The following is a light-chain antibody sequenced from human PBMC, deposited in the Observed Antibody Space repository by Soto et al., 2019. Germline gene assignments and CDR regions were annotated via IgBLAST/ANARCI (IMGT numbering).Light chain of an antibody. V-gene: IGKV1-5*03. CDR3: QQYNDNWT. CDR2: KAS. CDR1: QSISSW. Sequence: DIQMTQSPSTVSASVGNRVTITCRASQSISSWLAWYQQKPGKAPKLLIYKASTLQSGVPSRFSGSGSGTEFTLAISSLQPDDYATYYCQQYNDNWTFGQGTKVDIK. J-gene: IGKJ1*01.